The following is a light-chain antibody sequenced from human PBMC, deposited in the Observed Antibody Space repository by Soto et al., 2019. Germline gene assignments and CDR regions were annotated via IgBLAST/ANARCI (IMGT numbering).Light chain of an antibody. CDR1: SSNIGNNF. CDR2: RNN. V-gene: IGLV1-47*01. CDR3: AAWDDSLSGPV. J-gene: IGLJ2*01. Sequence: QSVLTQPPSASATPGQRVTISCSGSSSNIGNNFAYWYQQVPGTAPKLLISRNNERPSGVPDRFSGSKSGTSASLAISGLRSEDEAGYYCAAWDDSLSGPVFGGGTKVTVL.